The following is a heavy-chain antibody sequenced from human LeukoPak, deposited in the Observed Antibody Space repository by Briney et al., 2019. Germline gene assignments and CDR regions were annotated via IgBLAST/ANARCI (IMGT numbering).Heavy chain of an antibody. CDR1: GFTFSSYA. Sequence: GGSLRLSCAASGFTFSSYAMHWVRQAPGKGLEWVAVISYDGSNKYYADSVKGRFTISRDNSKNTLYLQMNSLRAEDTAVYYCARDRSFDYWGQGTLVTVSS. D-gene: IGHD3-10*01. CDR3: ARDRSFDY. J-gene: IGHJ4*02. V-gene: IGHV3-30*01. CDR2: ISYDGSNK.